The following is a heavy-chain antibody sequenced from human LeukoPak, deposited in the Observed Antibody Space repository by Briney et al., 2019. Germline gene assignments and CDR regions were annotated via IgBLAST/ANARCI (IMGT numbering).Heavy chain of an antibody. Sequence: SETLSPTCTVSGGSISSGSYYWSWIRQPAGKGLEWIGRIYTSGSTNYNPSLKSRVTISVDTSKNQFSLKLSSVTAADTAVYYCARDVGGYYYGSGSLDYPDNWFDPWGQGTLVSVSS. V-gene: IGHV4-61*02. CDR1: GGSISSGSYY. CDR2: IYTSGST. J-gene: IGHJ5*02. CDR3: ARDVGGYYYGSGSLDYPDNWFDP. D-gene: IGHD3-10*01.